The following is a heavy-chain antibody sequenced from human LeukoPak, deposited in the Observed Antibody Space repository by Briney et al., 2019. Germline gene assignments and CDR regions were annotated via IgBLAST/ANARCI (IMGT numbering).Heavy chain of an antibody. CDR3: AREAHSSIAARPFDY. CDR2: IKQDGSEK. CDR1: GFTISSYW. J-gene: IGHJ4*02. D-gene: IGHD6-6*01. Sequence: GGSLRLSCAASGFTISSYWMSWVRQTPGKGLEWVANIKQDGSEKYYVDSVKGRFTISRDNAKNSLYLQMNSLRAEDTAVYYCAREAHSSIAARPFDYWGQGTLVTVSS. V-gene: IGHV3-7*01.